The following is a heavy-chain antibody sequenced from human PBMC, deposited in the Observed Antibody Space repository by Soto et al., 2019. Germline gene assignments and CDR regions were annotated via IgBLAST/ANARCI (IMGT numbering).Heavy chain of an antibody. J-gene: IGHJ1*01. CDR1: GYTFTSYY. CDR3: ARVQGLGYFQH. V-gene: IGHV1-46*01. D-gene: IGHD7-27*01. CDR2: INPSGGST. Sequence: ASVKVSCKASGYTFTSYYMHWVRQAPGQGLEWMGIINPSGGSTSYAQKFQGRVTMTRDTSTSTVYMELSSLRPEDTAVYYCARVQGLGYFQHWGQGTLVTVSS.